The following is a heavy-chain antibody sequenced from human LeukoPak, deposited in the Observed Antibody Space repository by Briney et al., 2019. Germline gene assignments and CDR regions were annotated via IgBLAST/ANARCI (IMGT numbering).Heavy chain of an antibody. J-gene: IGHJ5*02. CDR3: AKGGVYSGYAFDP. CDR1: GFTLSSYE. CDR2: IDYSGGST. V-gene: IGHV3-23*01. Sequence: PGGSLRLSCTASGFTLSSYEMGWIRQAPGKGLEWVSSIDYSGGSTYYADSVKGRFTISRDNSKNTVYLQMNSLRAEDTAVYYCAKGGVYSGYAFDPWGQGTLVTVSS. D-gene: IGHD5-12*01.